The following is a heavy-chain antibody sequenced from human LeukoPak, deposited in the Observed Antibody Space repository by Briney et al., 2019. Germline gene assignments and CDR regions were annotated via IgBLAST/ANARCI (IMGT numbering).Heavy chain of an antibody. CDR1: GFTFNNYG. CDR3: ARDSGSYYFHY. V-gene: IGHV3-33*01. CDR2: IWYDGSNK. J-gene: IGHJ4*02. Sequence: GRSLRLSCAASGFTFNNYGIHWVRQAPGKGLEWVAVIWYDGSNKYYADSVKGRFTISRDNSKNTLDLQMNSLRAEDTAVYYCARDSGSYYFHYWGQGPLVTVPS. D-gene: IGHD1-26*01.